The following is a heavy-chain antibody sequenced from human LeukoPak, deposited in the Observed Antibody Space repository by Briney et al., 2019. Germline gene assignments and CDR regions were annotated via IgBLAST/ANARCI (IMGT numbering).Heavy chain of an antibody. CDR1: VYTFTSYG. D-gene: IGHD5-12*01. V-gene: IGHV1-18*04. CDR3: ARDNSAGGYDAPGYFDY. CDR2: ISAYNGNT. Sequence: ASVKVSCKASVYTFTSYGISWVRQAPGQGLEWTGWISAYNGNTNYAQKLQGRVTMTTDTSTSTAYMELRSLRYDDTAVYYCARDNSAGGYDAPGYFDYWGQGTLVTVSS. J-gene: IGHJ4*02.